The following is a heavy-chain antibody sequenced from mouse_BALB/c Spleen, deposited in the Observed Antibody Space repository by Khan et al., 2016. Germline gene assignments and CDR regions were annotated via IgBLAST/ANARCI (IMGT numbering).Heavy chain of an antibody. V-gene: IGHV2-9*02. CDR2: IWAGGST. J-gene: IGHJ4*01. Sequence: QVQLKESGPGLVAPSQSLSITCTVSGFSLTTYGVHWIRQPPGKGLEWLGVIWAGGSTNYNSALMSRLSITKDNSKSQVFLKMNSLQTDDTAMYYCARRYGNYVSYAMDYWGQGTSVTASS. CDR3: ARRYGNYVSYAMDY. CDR1: GFSLTTYG. D-gene: IGHD2-1*01.